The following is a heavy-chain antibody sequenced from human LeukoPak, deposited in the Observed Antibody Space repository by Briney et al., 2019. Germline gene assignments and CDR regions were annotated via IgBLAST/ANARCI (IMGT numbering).Heavy chain of an antibody. V-gene: IGHV3-49*03. CDR1: GFTFGDDG. CDR3: ARGLHDYGDSNYYFDQ. D-gene: IGHD4-17*01. CDR2: IRKKAYGETT. Sequence: GSLRLSCSASGFTFGDDGWSWFRLAPGKGLEWISLIRKKAYGETTVYAASVRGRFIISRDDAKSIAYLHMNSLKTEDTALYYCARGLHDYGDSNYYFDQWGQGTLVTVSS. J-gene: IGHJ4*02.